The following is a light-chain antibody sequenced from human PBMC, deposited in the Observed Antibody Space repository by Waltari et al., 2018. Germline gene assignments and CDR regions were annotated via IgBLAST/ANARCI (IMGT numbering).Light chain of an antibody. CDR3: QHYVSLPAT. V-gene: IGKV3-20*01. J-gene: IGKJ1*01. CDR2: HAS. CDR1: QSISKY. Sequence: SCRASQSISKYLAWYQQKPGQAPRLLIYHASSRSTGIPDRFSGSGSGTDFSLTINRLEPEDFAVYYCQHYVSLPATFGQGTKLEIK.